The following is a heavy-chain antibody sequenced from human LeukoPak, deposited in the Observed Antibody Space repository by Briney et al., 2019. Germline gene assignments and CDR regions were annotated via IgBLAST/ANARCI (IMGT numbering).Heavy chain of an antibody. V-gene: IGHV3-33*08. Sequence: GRSLRLSCAASGFTFSSYAMSWVRQAPGKGLEWVAVIWYDGSNKYYADSVKGRFTISRDNSKNTLYLQMNSLRAEDTAVYYCARDFRAFDIWGQGTMVTVSS. CDR3: ARDFRAFDI. D-gene: IGHD3-10*01. CDR2: IWYDGSNK. CDR1: GFTFSSYA. J-gene: IGHJ3*02.